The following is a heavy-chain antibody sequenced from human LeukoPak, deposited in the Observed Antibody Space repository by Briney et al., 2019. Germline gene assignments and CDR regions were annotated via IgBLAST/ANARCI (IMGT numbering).Heavy chain of an antibody. CDR2: ISWNSGSI. Sequence: PGRSLRLSCAASGFTFDDYAMHWVRQAPGKGLEWVSGISWNSGSIGYADSVKGRFTISRDNAKNSLHLQMNSLRAEDTAVYYCARDYYDFWSGYIDYWGQGTLVTVSS. V-gene: IGHV3-9*01. J-gene: IGHJ4*02. CDR3: ARDYYDFWSGYIDY. CDR1: GFTFDDYA. D-gene: IGHD3-3*01.